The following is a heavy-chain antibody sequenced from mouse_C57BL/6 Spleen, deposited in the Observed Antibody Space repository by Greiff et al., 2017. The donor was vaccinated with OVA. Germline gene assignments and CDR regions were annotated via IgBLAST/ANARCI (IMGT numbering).Heavy chain of an antibody. CDR2: FYPGSGSI. CDR3: ARHGLTGPPFDD. CDR1: GYPFPEYT. D-gene: IGHD4-1*01. V-gene: IGHV1-62-2*01. J-gene: IGHJ2*01. Sequence: VQLVESGAELVTPGASVKLSCQASGYPFPEYTIHWVKQSSGQGLEWIGWFYPGSGSIKYTEKFKDKATLTADTSSSTVYMELSRLTSEDSAVYFCARHGLTGPPFDDWGLGTTLTVHS.